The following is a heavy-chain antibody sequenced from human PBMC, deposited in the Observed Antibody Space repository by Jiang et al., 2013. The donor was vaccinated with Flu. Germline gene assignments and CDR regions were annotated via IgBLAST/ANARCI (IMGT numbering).Heavy chain of an antibody. D-gene: IGHD3-22*01. J-gene: IGHJ3*02. V-gene: IGHV4-31*03. CDR3: ARDPAERDYYDSGFGAFDI. Sequence: GPGLVKPSQTLSLTCTVSGGSISSGGYYWSWIRQHPGKGLEWIGYIYYSGSTYYNPSLKSRVTISVDTSKNQFSLKLSSVTAADTAVYYCARDPAERDYYDSGFGAFDIWGQGTMVTVSS. CDR2: IYYSGST. CDR1: GGSISSGGYY.